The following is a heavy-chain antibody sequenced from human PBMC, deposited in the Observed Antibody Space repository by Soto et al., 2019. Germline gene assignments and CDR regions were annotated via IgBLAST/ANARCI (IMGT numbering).Heavy chain of an antibody. CDR2: ISSSSSYI. CDR3: ARVQWELYYFDY. CDR1: RFTFSSYS. D-gene: IGHD1-26*01. V-gene: IGHV3-21*01. Sequence: PGGSLRLSCAASRFTFSSYSMNWVRQAPGKGLEWVSSISSSSSYIYYADSVKGRFTISRDNAKNSLYLQMNSLRAEDTAVYYCARVQWELYYFDYWGQGTLVTVSS. J-gene: IGHJ4*02.